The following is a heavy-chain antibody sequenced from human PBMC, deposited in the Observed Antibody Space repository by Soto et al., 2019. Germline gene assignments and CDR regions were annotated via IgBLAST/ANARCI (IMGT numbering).Heavy chain of an antibody. CDR1: GFSLSTSGLG. D-gene: IGHD6-19*01. V-gene: IGHV2-5*01. J-gene: IGHJ4*02. Sequence: QITLKESGPTLVRPTQTLTLTCTFSGFSLSTSGLGVGWIRKPPGKALEWLALIYWNDDKRYSPSLKARLTITKDTSKNQVVLTMTIMDPVDTATYYCAHRPSGWYLFDYWGQGTLVTVSS. CDR2: IYWNDDK. CDR3: AHRPSGWYLFDY.